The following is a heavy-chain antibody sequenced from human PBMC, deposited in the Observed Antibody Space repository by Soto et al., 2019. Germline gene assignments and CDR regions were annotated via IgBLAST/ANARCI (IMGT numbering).Heavy chain of an antibody. CDR2: ISWNSGSI. V-gene: IGHV3-9*01. Sequence: EVQLVESGGGLVQPGRSLRLSCAASGFTFDDYAMHWVRPAPGKGLEWVSGISWNSGSIGYADSVKGRFTISRDNAKNSLYLQMNSLRAEDTALYYCAKDTLHLGELSSYFDYWGQGTLVTVSS. J-gene: IGHJ4*02. D-gene: IGHD3-16*02. CDR1: GFTFDDYA. CDR3: AKDTLHLGELSSYFDY.